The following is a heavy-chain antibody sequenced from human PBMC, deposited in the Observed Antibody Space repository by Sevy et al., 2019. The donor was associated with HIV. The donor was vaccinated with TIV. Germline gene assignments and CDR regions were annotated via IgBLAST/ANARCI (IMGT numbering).Heavy chain of an antibody. CDR2: ISYDGTIK. J-gene: IGHJ6*02. CDR1: GFSFSSYT. CDR3: ARGVAALPGYYYGMDV. D-gene: IGHD2-15*01. V-gene: IGHV3-30-3*01. Sequence: GGSLRLSCAASGFSFSSYTLHWVRQAPGKGLEWVALISYDGTIKHYADSVKGRFTISRDNAKNSLYLQMNSLRVEDTAVYYCARGVAALPGYYYGMDVWGQGTTVTVSS.